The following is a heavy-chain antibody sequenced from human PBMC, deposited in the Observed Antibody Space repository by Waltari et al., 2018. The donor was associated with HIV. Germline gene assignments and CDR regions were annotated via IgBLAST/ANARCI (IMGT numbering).Heavy chain of an antibody. CDR1: RDSVTSGQRY. CDR2: IFYNEHNLSL. Sequence: QVHLEESRPGLVRPSETLSLTCTVSRDSVTSGQRYWSWIRQPPGKGLEWIGYIFYNEHNLSLEYNPSRESRVTISVATSRNHVSMNLTSVTTADAALYFCASGRILTGYWGTDYYYGMDVWGQGTTVAVSS. J-gene: IGHJ6*01. D-gene: IGHD3-9*01. CDR3: ASGRILTGYWGTDYYYGMDV. V-gene: IGHV4-61*03.